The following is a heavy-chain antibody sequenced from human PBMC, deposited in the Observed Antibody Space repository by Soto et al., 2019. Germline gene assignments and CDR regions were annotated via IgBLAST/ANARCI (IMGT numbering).Heavy chain of an antibody. Sequence: QVQLQQWGAGLLKPSETLSLTCAVYGGSFSGYYWSWIRQPPGKGLEWIGEINHSGSTNYNPSLKRRVTISVDTYKNHFSLKRSAVTAADTALYYCARGGEYDSSGYYWLLWGQGTLVTVSS. CDR1: GGSFSGYY. V-gene: IGHV4-34*01. J-gene: IGHJ4*02. CDR2: INHSGST. D-gene: IGHD3-22*01. CDR3: ARGGEYDSSGYYWLL.